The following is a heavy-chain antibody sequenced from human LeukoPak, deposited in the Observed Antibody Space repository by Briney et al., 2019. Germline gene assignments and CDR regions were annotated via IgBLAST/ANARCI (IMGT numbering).Heavy chain of an antibody. CDR3: AKAPTVYDAFDI. CDR1: GFTVSSNY. J-gene: IGHJ3*02. D-gene: IGHD4-11*01. Sequence: GGSLRLSCAGSGFTVSSNYMSWVRQAPGKGLEWVSIIYSSGSTSYADSVKGRFTISRDNSKNTLYLQMNSLRAEDTAVYYCAKAPTVYDAFDIWGQGTMVTVSS. CDR2: IYSSGST. V-gene: IGHV3-66*01.